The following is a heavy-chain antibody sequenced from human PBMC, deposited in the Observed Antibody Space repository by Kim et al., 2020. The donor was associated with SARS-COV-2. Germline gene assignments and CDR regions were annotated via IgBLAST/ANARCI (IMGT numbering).Heavy chain of an antibody. CDR2: ISTSGIA. D-gene: IGHD2-8*01. Sequence: SETLSLTCTVSGGSISGYYWSWIRQPAGKGLEWIGRISTSGIANYNSYLKRRVTMSVDTYKNQFSLTLKSVTAADTAVYYCARDWQFYGLKFYNYVWWFDAWGQGTMVTVSS. J-gene: IGHJ5*02. CDR1: GGSISGYY. CDR3: ARDWQFYGLKFYNYVWWFDA. V-gene: IGHV4-4*07.